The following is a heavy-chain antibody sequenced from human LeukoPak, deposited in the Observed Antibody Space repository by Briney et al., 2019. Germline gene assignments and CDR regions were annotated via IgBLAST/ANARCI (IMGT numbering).Heavy chain of an antibody. J-gene: IGHJ4*02. CDR3: AKATTGILDY. V-gene: IGHV3-7*01. Sequence: PGGSLRLSCAASGFTFSSSWMAWVRQAPGKGLEWVANIKQDGSEKYYVYSVKGRFPISRDKAKDSLYLPMNSLRAEDTALYFCAKATTGILDYWGQGTLVTVSS. CDR1: GFTFSSSW. D-gene: IGHD2-21*02. CDR2: IKQDGSEK.